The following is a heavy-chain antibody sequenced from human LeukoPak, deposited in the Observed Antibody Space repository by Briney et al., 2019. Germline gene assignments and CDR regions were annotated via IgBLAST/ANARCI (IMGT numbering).Heavy chain of an antibody. D-gene: IGHD6-13*01. V-gene: IGHV4-59*12. CDR1: GGSISSYY. J-gene: IGHJ4*02. CDR3: ARDKKYSSSWDY. Sequence: PSETLSLTCTVSGGSISSYYWSWIRQPPGKGLEWIGYIYYSGSTNYNPSLKSRVTISVDTSKNQFSLKLSSVTAADTAVYYCARDKKYSSSWDYWGQGTLVTVSS. CDR2: IYYSGST.